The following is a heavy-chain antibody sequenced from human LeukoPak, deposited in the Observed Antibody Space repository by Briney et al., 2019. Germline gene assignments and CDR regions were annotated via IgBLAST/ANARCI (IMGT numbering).Heavy chain of an antibody. CDR3: TGNYYGSGSYADFDY. V-gene: IGHV3-23*01. CDR1: GFTFSSHG. Sequence: GGSLRLSCAASGFTFSSHGMNWVRQAPGKGLKWVSGISPNGVITYYADSVKGRFTISRDNSKNTLYLQMNSLRAEDTAVYYCTGNYYGSGSYADFDYWGQGTLVTVSS. CDR2: ISPNGVIT. D-gene: IGHD3-10*01. J-gene: IGHJ4*02.